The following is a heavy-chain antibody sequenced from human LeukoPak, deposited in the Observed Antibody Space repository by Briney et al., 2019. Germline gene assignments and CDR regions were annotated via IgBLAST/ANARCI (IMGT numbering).Heavy chain of an antibody. Sequence: ASVKVSCKASGYTFTSYGISWVRQAPGQGLEWMGWISAYNGNTNYAQKLQGRVTMTTDTSTSTAYMELRSLRSEDTAVYYCAREYYYDSSGYYHDAFDIWGQGTMVTVSS. D-gene: IGHD3-22*01. CDR2: ISAYNGNT. V-gene: IGHV1-18*01. J-gene: IGHJ3*02. CDR3: AREYYYDSSGYYHDAFDI. CDR1: GYTFTSYG.